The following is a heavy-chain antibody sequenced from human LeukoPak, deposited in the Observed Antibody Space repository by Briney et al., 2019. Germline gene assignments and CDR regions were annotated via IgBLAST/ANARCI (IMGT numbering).Heavy chain of an antibody. Sequence: GGSLRLSFAASGFPFSDSWMSWVRRASGKGLGWVANMNQGGSAKGYVDSVKGRFTISRDNARNSLYLQMSSLRPEDTAVYYCATYTHWVAGDVWGQGTTVTVSS. CDR3: ATYTHWVAGDV. V-gene: IGHV3-7*01. CDR1: GFPFSDSW. CDR2: MNQGGSAK. J-gene: IGHJ6*02. D-gene: IGHD3-16*01.